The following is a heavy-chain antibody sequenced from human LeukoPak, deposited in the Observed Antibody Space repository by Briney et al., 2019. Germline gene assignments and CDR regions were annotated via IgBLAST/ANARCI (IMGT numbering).Heavy chain of an antibody. Sequence: PSETLSLTCTVSGDSINYYYWSWIRHSPGKGLEWIGYVYYNGSAKYNPSLKSRVTISVDMSKNQSSLKVSSVTAADTAIYCCARKGGHFDYWGQGTLVTVSS. J-gene: IGHJ4*02. D-gene: IGHD2-15*01. V-gene: IGHV4-59*01. CDR1: GDSINYYY. CDR2: VYYNGSA. CDR3: ARKGGHFDY.